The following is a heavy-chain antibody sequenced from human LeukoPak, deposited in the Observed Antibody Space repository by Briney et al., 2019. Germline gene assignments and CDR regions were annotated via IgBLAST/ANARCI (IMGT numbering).Heavy chain of an antibody. D-gene: IGHD2-2*01. J-gene: IGHJ4*02. V-gene: IGHV1-18*01. CDR2: ISAYNGNT. CDR1: GYTFTSYG. Sequence: ASVKVSCKASGYTFTSYGISWVRQAPGQGLEWMGWISAYNGNTNYAQKLQGRVTMTTDTSTSTAYMELRSLRSDDTAVYYCARDARYCSSTSCYGYWGQGTLVTVSS. CDR3: ARDARYCSSTSCYGY.